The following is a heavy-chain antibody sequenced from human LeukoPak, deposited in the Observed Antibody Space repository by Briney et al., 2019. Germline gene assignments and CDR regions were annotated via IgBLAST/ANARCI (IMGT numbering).Heavy chain of an antibody. CDR2: IYYSGST. Sequence: SETLSLTCTVSGGSISSGDYYWSWIRQPPGKGLEWIGYIYYSGSTYYNPSLKSRVTISVDTSKNQFSLKLSSVTAADTAVYYCARALWFGEPSRGGDFDYWGQGTLVTVSS. V-gene: IGHV4-30-4*01. CDR1: GGSISSGDYY. CDR3: ARALWFGEPSRGGDFDY. D-gene: IGHD3-10*01. J-gene: IGHJ4*02.